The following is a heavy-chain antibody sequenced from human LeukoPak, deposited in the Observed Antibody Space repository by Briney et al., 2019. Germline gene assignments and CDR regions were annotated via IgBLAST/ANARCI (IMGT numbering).Heavy chain of an antibody. CDR2: LKQDEGEK. CDR1: GFTFSSYW. Sequence: GGSLRLSCAASGFTFSSYWMSWVRQAPGKGLEWVANLKQDEGEKYYARSVEGRFTISRDNAKNSLYLQMNSLRAEDTAVYYCARLSDSISCFGFDIWGQGTTVTVSS. D-gene: IGHD2-2*01. V-gene: IGHV3-7*01. J-gene: IGHJ3*02. CDR3: ARLSDSISCFGFDI.